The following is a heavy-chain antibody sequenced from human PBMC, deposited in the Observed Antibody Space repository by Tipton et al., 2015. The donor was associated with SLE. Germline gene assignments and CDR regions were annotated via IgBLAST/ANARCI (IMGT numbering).Heavy chain of an antibody. J-gene: IGHJ5*02. Sequence: TLSLTCTVSGYFISSGFYWGWIRQPPGEGLEWIGYFSYRGGTNYNPSLESRVAISIDTSKNEISLQLSSVTAADTAIYYCARRDYVDNWFDPWGQGTLVIVSS. CDR3: ARRDYVDNWFDP. CDR2: FSYRGGT. V-gene: IGHV4-38-2*02. CDR1: GYFISSGFY. D-gene: IGHD4-17*01.